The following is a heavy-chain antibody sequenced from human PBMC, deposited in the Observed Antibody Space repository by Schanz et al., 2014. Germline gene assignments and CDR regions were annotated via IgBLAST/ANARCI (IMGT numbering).Heavy chain of an antibody. D-gene: IGHD2-21*01. CDR2: VSDDGNKK. J-gene: IGHJ3*02. CDR1: GFTLNNAW. CDR3: ARDGYSVVVISPTESFDI. V-gene: IGHV3-30*03. Sequence: VQLLESGGGLVQPGGSLRLSCATSGFTLNNAWMNWVRQAPGKGLEWVAVVSDDGNKKYYADSVKGRFTISRDNSKNSLYLQMNGLRGEDTAVYYCARDGYSVVVISPTESFDIWGQGTIVTVSP.